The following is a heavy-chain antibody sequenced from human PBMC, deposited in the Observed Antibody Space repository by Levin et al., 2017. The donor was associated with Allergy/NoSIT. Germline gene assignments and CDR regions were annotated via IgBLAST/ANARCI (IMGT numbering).Heavy chain of an antibody. CDR1: GGSFSGYY. CDR2: INHSGST. J-gene: IGHJ6*02. CDR3: ARGTHTGRAARGHYDYYGMDV. D-gene: IGHD6-6*01. Sequence: SETLSLTCAVYGGSFSGYYWSWIRQPPGKGLEWIGEINHSGSTNYNPSLKSRVTISVDTSKNQFSLKLSSVTAADTAVYYCARGTHTGRAARGHYDYYGMDVWGQGTTVTVSS. V-gene: IGHV4-34*01.